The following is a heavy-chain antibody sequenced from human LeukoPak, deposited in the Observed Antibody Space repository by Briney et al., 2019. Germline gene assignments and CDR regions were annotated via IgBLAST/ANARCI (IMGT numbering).Heavy chain of an antibody. Sequence: SETLSLTCTVSGGSISSSSYYWAWIRQPPGKGLEWSGSIHYSGSTYYNPSLQSRVTISIDTSKNQFSLKLRFVTAADTAVYYCARVRCSGGSCPYYYYYYYMDVWGKGTTVTVSS. D-gene: IGHD2-15*01. CDR3: ARVRCSGGSCPYYYYYYYMDV. V-gene: IGHV4-39*07. J-gene: IGHJ6*03. CDR1: GGSISSSSYY. CDR2: IHYSGST.